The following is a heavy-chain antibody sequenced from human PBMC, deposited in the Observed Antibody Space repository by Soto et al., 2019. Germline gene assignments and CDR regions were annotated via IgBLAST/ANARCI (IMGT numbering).Heavy chain of an antibody. CDR2: IYWNDDK. CDR1: GFSLSTRGVG. V-gene: IGHV2-5*01. D-gene: IGHD6-19*01. Sequence: QITLKESGPTLVKPTQTLTLTCTFSGFSLSTRGVGVGWIRQPPGKALECLALIYWNDDKRYSPSLKSRVTITRDTSKNHVVLTMTNMDPVDTATYYCTHVWLAAYFDFWGQGTLVTVSS. CDR3: THVWLAAYFDF. J-gene: IGHJ4*02.